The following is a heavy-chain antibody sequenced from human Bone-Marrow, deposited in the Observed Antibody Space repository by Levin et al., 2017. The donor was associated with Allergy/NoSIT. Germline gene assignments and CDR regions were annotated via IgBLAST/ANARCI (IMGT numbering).Heavy chain of an antibody. D-gene: IGHD1-7*01. J-gene: IGHJ4*02. CDR2: IYYSGST. CDR1: GGSISSSSYY. Sequence: SETLSLTCTVSGGSISSSSYYWGWIRQPPGKGLEWIGSIYYSGSTYYNPSLKSRVTISVDTSKNQFSLKLSSVTAADTAVYYCARRELELPHFDYWGQGTLVTVSS. V-gene: IGHV4-39*01. CDR3: ARRELELPHFDY.